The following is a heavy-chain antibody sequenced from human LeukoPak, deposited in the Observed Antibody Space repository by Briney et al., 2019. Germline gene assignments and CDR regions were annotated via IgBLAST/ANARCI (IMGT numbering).Heavy chain of an antibody. J-gene: IGHJ4*02. CDR3: ARGSTDSSGLFDY. D-gene: IGHD3-22*01. Sequence: SETLSLTCTVSGGSISSYYWSWIRQPPGKGLEWIGYVYYSGSTNYNPSLKSRVTISVDTSKNQFSLKLSSVTAEDTAVYYCARGSTDSSGLFDYWGQGTLVTVSS. CDR2: VYYSGST. V-gene: IGHV4-59*01. CDR1: GGSISSYY.